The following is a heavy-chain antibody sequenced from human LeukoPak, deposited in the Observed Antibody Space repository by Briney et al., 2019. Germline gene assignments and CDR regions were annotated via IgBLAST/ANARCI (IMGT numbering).Heavy chain of an antibody. V-gene: IGHV3-7*01. CDR3: ARDPGSGSFPGGDY. D-gene: IGHD1-26*01. Sequence: GGSLRLSCAASGFTFSSYWMSWVRQAPGKGLEWVANIKQDGSEKYYVDSVKGRFTISRDNAKNSLYLQMNSLRAEDTAVYYCARDPGSGSFPGGDYWGQGTLVTVSS. CDR1: GFTFSSYW. J-gene: IGHJ4*02. CDR2: IKQDGSEK.